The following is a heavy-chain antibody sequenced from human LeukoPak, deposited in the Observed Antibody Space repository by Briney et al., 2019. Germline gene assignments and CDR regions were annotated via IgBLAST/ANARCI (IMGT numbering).Heavy chain of an antibody. D-gene: IGHD5-18*01. J-gene: IGHJ6*02. CDR1: GGSISSGGYY. CDR3: ARGWDTGYGYYGMDV. Sequence: SETLSLTCTVSGGSISSGGYYWSWIQQPPGKGLEWIGNIYYSGTVNYSPYLKSRVTISVATSNNQFSLNLLFVTAADSAVYYCARGWDTGYGYYGMDVWGQGTTVTVSS. CDR2: IYYSGTV. V-gene: IGHV4-61*08.